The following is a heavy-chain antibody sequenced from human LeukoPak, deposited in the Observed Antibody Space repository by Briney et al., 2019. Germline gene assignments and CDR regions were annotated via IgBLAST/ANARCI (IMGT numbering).Heavy chain of an antibody. Sequence: PGGSLRLSCAPSGFTFSCCGIHWVRQARGKGREWVTFVRNDGSDKYYADSVKGRFTISRDNSKNTVYLQMNSLRAEDTAVYYCAKDFFQLPQAYFDQWGQGTLVTVSS. CDR3: AKDFFQLPQAYFDQ. D-gene: IGHD2-2*01. CDR1: GFTFSCCG. J-gene: IGHJ4*02. CDR2: VRNDGSDK. V-gene: IGHV3-30*02.